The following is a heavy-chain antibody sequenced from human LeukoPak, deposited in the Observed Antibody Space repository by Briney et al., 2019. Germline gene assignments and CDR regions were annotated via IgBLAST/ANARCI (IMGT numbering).Heavy chain of an antibody. CDR2: ISGSGGST. CDR3: ANMYNWNPPAAALFDY. V-gene: IGHV3-23*01. CDR1: GFTFSSYA. Sequence: QPGGSLRLSCAASGFTFSSYAMSWVRQAPGKGLEWVSAISGSGGSTYYADSVKGRFTISRDNSKNTLYLQMNSLRAEDTAVYYCANMYNWNPPAAALFDYWGQGTLVTVSS. J-gene: IGHJ4*02. D-gene: IGHD1-20*01.